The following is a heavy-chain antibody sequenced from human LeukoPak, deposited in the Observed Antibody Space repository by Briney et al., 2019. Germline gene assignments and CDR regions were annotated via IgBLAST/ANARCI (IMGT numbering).Heavy chain of an antibody. CDR3: ARVSDPPAEYFQH. V-gene: IGHV3-23*01. CDR2: ISGSGGGT. J-gene: IGHJ1*01. CDR1: GITLSNYG. Sequence: GGSLRLSCAVSGITLSNYGMSWVRQAPGKGLEWVAGISGSGGGTNYADSVKGRFTISRDNPKNSLYLQMNSLRAEDTAVYYCARVSDPPAEYFQHWGQGTL.